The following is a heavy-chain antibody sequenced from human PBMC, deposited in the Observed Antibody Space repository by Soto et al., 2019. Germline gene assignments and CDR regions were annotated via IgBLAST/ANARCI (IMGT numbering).Heavy chain of an antibody. V-gene: IGHV4-59*01. J-gene: IGHJ4*02. CDR1: GGSISSYY. Sequence: QVQLQESGPGLVKPSETLSLTCTVSGGSISSYYWSWIRQPPGKGLEWIGYIYYSGSTNYNPSLKGRGTLSXXTXKXXCSLKLSSVTASDTAVYYCARAPHSFGGVIDVFDYWGQGTLVTVSS. CDR3: ARAPHSFGGVIDVFDY. D-gene: IGHD3-16*02. CDR2: IYYSGST.